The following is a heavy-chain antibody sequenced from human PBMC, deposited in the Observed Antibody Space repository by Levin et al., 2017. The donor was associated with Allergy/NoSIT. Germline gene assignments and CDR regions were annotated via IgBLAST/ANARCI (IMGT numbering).Heavy chain of an antibody. CDR2: IYSGGST. CDR1: GFTVSSNY. J-gene: IGHJ2*01. Sequence: PGESLKISCAASGFTVSSNYMSWVRQAPGKGLEWVSVIYSGGSTYYADSVKGRFTISRDNSKNTLYLQMNSLRAEDTAVYYCARNMVRGVIIVRPWYFDLWGRGTLVTVSS. D-gene: IGHD3-10*01. CDR3: ARNMVRGVIIVRPWYFDL. V-gene: IGHV3-53*01.